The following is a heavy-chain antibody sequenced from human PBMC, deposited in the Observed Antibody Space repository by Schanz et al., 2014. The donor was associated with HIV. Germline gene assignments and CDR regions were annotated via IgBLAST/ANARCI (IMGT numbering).Heavy chain of an antibody. J-gene: IGHJ6*02. D-gene: IGHD3-10*01. Sequence: EVQVLESGGGLVQPGGSLRLSCAASGFTFSIYAMSWVRQAPGKGLEWVSGISGSGGTTYYADSVKGRFTISRDNSKNTLYLQMNSLRAEDTAVYYCARGSGPYYYYYGMDVWGQGTTVTVSS. CDR1: GFTFSIYA. CDR3: ARGSGPYYYYYGMDV. CDR2: ISGSGGTT. V-gene: IGHV3-23*01.